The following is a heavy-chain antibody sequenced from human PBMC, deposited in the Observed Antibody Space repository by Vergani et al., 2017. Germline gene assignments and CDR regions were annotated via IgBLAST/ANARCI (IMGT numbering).Heavy chain of an antibody. CDR1: GFTFSSYA. Sequence: EVQLLESGGGLVQPGGSLRLSCAASGFTFSSYAMSWVRQAPGKGLEWVSGISWNSGSIGYADSVKGRFTISRDNAKNSLYLQMNSLRAEDTALYYCAKLGVAGHYYYYYMDVWGKGTTVTVSS. J-gene: IGHJ6*03. D-gene: IGHD6-19*01. V-gene: IGHV3-9*01. CDR3: AKLGVAGHYYYYYMDV. CDR2: ISWNSGSI.